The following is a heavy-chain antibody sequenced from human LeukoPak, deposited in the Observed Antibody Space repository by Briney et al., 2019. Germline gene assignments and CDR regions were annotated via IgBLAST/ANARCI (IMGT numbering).Heavy chain of an antibody. D-gene: IGHD3-22*01. CDR2: IKSKTDGGAT. CDR1: GFTFSNAW. V-gene: IGHV3-15*01. Sequence: GGSLRLSCAASGFTFSNAWMSWVRQAPGKGLEWVGRIKSKTDGGATDYAAPVKGRITISRDDSKNRLYLQTNSLKTEDTAVYYCTTANYYDGSVLEYWGQGTLVTVSS. CDR3: TTANYYDGSVLEY. J-gene: IGHJ4*02.